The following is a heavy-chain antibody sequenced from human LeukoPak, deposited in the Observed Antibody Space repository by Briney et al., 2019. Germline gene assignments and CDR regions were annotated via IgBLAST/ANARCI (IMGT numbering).Heavy chain of an antibody. Sequence: PGGSLRLSCAASGFTFSSYSMNWVRQAPGKGLEWVSSISSSSGYIYYADSVKGRFTISRDNAKNSLYLQMNSLRAEDTAVYYCARGIYSGYPMGFDYWGQGTLVTVSS. V-gene: IGHV3-21*01. CDR3: ARGIYSGYPMGFDY. CDR2: ISSSSGYI. CDR1: GFTFSSYS. D-gene: IGHD5-12*01. J-gene: IGHJ4*02.